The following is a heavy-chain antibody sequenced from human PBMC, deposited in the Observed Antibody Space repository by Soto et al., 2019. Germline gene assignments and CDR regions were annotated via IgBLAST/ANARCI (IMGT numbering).Heavy chain of an antibody. D-gene: IGHD6-19*01. V-gene: IGHV3-66*01. CDR3: ARSTGWYCFDY. CDR2: IYSGGRT. CDR1: GFTDNSNY. J-gene: IGHJ4*02. Sequence: EVQLVESGGGLVQPGGTLRVSCAASGFTDNSNYMTWVRQAPGKGLEWVSAIYSGGRTYYADSVKGRFTISRDYSKDMLYLQMSSLRVEDTAMYYCARSTGWYCFDYWGQGTLVTVS.